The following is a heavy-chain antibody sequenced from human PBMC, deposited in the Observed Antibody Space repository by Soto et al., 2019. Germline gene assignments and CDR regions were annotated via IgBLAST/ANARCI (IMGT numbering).Heavy chain of an antibody. CDR2: IYYSGST. CDR3: ASPTYDYGLGY. D-gene: IGHD4-17*01. Sequence: QVQLQESGPGLVKPSETLSLTCTVSGGSISSYYWSWIRQPPGKGLEWIGYIYYSGSTNYNPSLKSRVTISVDTSKNQFSLKLSSVTAADTAVYYCASPTYDYGLGYWGQGTLVTVSS. CDR1: GGSISSYY. V-gene: IGHV4-59*08. J-gene: IGHJ4*02.